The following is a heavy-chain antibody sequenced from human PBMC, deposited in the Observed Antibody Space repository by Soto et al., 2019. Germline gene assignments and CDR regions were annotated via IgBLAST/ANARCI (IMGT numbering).Heavy chain of an antibody. CDR1: GFTFSNYG. D-gene: IGHD6-19*01. CDR2: KWYDGSKK. V-gene: IGHV3-33*01. Sequence: QVQLVESGGGVVQPGRSLRLSCAASGFTFSNYGMHWVRQAPGKGLEWVAVKWYDGSKKYYADSLKGRFTISRDNSKDTLYLAVSSLRVEDTGVYYRARGGGDWYVGGSYSDYWSQGSPVTVSS. J-gene: IGHJ4*02. CDR3: ARGGGDWYVGGSYSDY.